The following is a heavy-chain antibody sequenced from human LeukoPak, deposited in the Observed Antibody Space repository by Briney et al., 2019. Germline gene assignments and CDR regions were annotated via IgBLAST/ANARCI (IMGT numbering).Heavy chain of an antibody. CDR3: ARVWFGVYYYYMDV. D-gene: IGHD3-10*01. J-gene: IGHJ6*03. Sequence: SETLSLTCTVSGGSISSSVYYWTWIRQPPWKGLEWIGEINQSGSTNYNPSLKSRVTISVDTSKNQFSLKLSSVTAADTAVYYCARVWFGVYYYYMDVWGKGTTVTVSS. CDR1: GGSISSSVYY. CDR2: INQSGST. V-gene: IGHV4-39*07.